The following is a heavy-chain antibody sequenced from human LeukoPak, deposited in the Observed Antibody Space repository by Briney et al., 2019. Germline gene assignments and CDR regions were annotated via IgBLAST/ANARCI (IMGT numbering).Heavy chain of an antibody. D-gene: IGHD4/OR15-4a*01. CDR1: GFTFSIYA. CDR3: ARSGLSRFDY. CDR2: FSGSGGST. V-gene: IGHV3-23*01. J-gene: IGHJ4*02. Sequence: GGSLRLSCAASGFTFSIYAMSWVRQAPGKGLEWVSAFSGSGGSTYYADSVKGRFTISRDNSKNTLYLQMNSLRAEGTAVYYCARSGLSRFDYWGQGTLVTVSS.